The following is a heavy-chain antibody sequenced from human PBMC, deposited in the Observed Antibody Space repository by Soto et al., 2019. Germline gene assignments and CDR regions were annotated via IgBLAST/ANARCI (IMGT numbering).Heavy chain of an antibody. D-gene: IGHD2-8*01. V-gene: IGHV3-23*01. CDR1: GFTFINYA. CDR2: ISGGGDGT. Sequence: EVQLLESGGGLVQPGGSLRLSCAASGFTFINYAMIWVRQAPGKGLEWVSTISGGGDGTYYADSVKSHFTISRDNSKNTLYLQMNSLRAEDTAIYYCAKKGLGSLKTFCSNSDCHYAFDLWGQGTVVTVSS. CDR3: AKKGLGSLKTFCSNSDCHYAFDL. J-gene: IGHJ3*01.